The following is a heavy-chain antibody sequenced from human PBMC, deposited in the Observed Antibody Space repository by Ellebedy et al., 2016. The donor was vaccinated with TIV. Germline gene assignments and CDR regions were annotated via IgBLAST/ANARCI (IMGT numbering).Heavy chain of an antibody. CDR1: GFPFSNYW. J-gene: IGHJ4*02. CDR3: VRDGSYDYGDY. V-gene: IGHV3-74*01. CDR2: IYNDGSST. Sequence: GESLKISCAASGFPFSNYWMHWVRQAPGKGLVWVSQIYNDGSSTSYADSVEGRFTISRDNPKNTVYLQMNSLRVEDTAVYYCVRDGSYDYGDYWGQGTVVTVSS. D-gene: IGHD3-16*01.